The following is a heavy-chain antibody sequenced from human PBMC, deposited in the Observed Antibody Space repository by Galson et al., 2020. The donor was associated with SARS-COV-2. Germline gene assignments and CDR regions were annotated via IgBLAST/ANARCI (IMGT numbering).Heavy chain of an antibody. V-gene: IGHV1-18*04. Sequence: ASVKVSCKTAGYTFTSYGISWVRQAPGQGLEWMGWISAYRGNTNYAQNFQGRVSMTMDTSTSTAYMELRGLRSDDTAVYYCARGQTVYCGSTSCYNYFEYWGQGTLVPVSS. CDR3: ARGQTVYCGSTSCYNYFEY. J-gene: IGHJ4*02. D-gene: IGHD2-2*02. CDR1: GYTFTSYG. CDR2: ISAYRGNT.